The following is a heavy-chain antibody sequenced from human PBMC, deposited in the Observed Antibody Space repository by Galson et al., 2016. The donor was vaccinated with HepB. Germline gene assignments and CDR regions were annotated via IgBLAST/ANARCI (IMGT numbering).Heavy chain of an antibody. J-gene: IGHJ4*02. D-gene: IGHD6-19*01. CDR1: GGSLSTYY. CDR2: VYYSGTT. CDR3: ARGGQWPGDHS. V-gene: IGHV4-59*01. Sequence: SETLSLTCAVSGGSLSTYYWSWIRQPPGKGLEWIGYVYYSGTTNYNPYLKSRLTISLDTSKNQFSLKLSSVTAADTAVYFCARGGQWPGDHSWGQGTLVTVAS.